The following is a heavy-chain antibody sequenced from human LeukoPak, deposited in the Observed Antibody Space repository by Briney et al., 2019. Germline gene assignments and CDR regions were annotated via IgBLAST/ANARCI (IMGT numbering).Heavy chain of an antibody. Sequence: PGGSLRLSCAASGFTFSNYGMHWVRQTQGKGLEWVAFIPYDGSNKYYADSVKGRFTISRDNSRNTLYLQMNSLRAEDTAVYYCAKEYQPNWFDPWGQGTLVTVSS. J-gene: IGHJ5*02. CDR2: IPYDGSNK. D-gene: IGHD2-2*01. CDR1: GFTFSNYG. V-gene: IGHV3-30*02. CDR3: AKEYQPNWFDP.